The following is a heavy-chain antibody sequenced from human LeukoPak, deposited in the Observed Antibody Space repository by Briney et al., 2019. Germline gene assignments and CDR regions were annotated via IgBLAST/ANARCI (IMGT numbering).Heavy chain of an antibody. Sequence: GGSLRLSCAASGFTFSSYSMNWVRQAPGKGVEWVSYISSSSSTIYYADSVKGRFTISRDNAKNSLYLQMNSLRAEDTAVYYRARVDYYDSSGYFHWGQGTLVTVSS. CDR1: GFTFSSYS. CDR3: ARVDYYDSSGYFH. CDR2: ISSSSSTI. V-gene: IGHV3-48*04. J-gene: IGHJ4*02. D-gene: IGHD3-22*01.